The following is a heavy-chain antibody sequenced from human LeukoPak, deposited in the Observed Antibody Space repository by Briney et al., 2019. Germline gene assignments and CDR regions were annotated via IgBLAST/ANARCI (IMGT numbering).Heavy chain of an antibody. CDR3: ASRGTAVASFDY. J-gene: IGHJ4*02. CDR2: MNPNSGNT. V-gene: IGHV1-8*01. CDR1: GYTFTSYD. Sequence: ASVKVSCKASGYTFTSYDINWVRQATGQGLEWMGWMNPNSGNTGYAQKFQGRVTTTRNTSISTAYMELSSLRSEDTAVYYCASRGTAVASFDYWGQGTLVTVSS. D-gene: IGHD6-19*01.